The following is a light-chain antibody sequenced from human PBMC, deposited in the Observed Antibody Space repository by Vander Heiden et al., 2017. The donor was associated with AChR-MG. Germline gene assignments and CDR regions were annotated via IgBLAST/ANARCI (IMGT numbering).Light chain of an antibody. CDR1: QDIRKY. V-gene: IGKV1-33*01. Sequence: DIQMTQSPSSLSASVGDSVTITCQASQDIRKYLNWYQQKPGTAPQLLIYDASNVETGVPSSFSGSGSGTHFTLTIHSLHPEDFATYPCHQYYSLPWTFGQGAKV. CDR3: HQYYSLPWT. J-gene: IGKJ1*01. CDR2: DAS.